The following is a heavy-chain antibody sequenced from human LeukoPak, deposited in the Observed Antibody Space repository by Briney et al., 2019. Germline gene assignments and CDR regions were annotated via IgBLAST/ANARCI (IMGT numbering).Heavy chain of an antibody. CDR3: AKSTPRLVSDYYYYMDV. CDR2: INSDGSST. D-gene: IGHD2/OR15-2a*01. CDR1: GFTFSSYW. Sequence: GGSLRLSCAASGFTFSSYWMHWVRQAPGKGLVWVSRINSDGSSTSYADSVKGRFTISRDNSKDSLYLQMNSLRTEDTALYYCAKSTPRLVSDYYYYMDVWGKGTTVTVSS. J-gene: IGHJ6*03. V-gene: IGHV3-74*01.